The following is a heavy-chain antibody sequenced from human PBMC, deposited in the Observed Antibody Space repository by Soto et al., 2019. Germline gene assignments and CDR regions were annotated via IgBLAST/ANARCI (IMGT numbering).Heavy chain of an antibody. J-gene: IGHJ4*02. CDR3: ARDLEESGDVWTGVGLY. V-gene: IGHV1-18*01. CDR1: GYNFHSYG. D-gene: IGHD3-3*01. CDR2: ISAHNGET. Sequence: QVQLVQSGAEVKKPGASVKVSCKASGYNFHSYGITWVRQAPGQGLEWLGWISAHNGETHSDQMLQGRVSLTIDISISTAYMELRSLRSDDTAVYYCARDLEESGDVWTGVGLYWGQGTRVTVSS.